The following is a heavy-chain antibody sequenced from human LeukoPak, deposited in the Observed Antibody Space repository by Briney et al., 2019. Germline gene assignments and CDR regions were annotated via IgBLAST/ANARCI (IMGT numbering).Heavy chain of an antibody. Sequence: SVKVSCKASGGTFSSYAISWVRQAPGQGLEWMGRIIPILGIANYAQKFQGRVTITADKSTSTAYMELSSLRSEDTAVYYCATSKYYYDSSGYHSLRYFDYWGQGTLVTVSS. D-gene: IGHD3-22*01. CDR2: IIPILGIA. CDR1: GGTFSSYA. CDR3: ATSKYYYDSSGYHSLRYFDY. J-gene: IGHJ4*02. V-gene: IGHV1-69*04.